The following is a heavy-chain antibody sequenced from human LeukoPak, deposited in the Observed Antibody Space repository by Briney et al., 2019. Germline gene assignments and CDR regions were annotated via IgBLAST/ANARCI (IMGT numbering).Heavy chain of an antibody. J-gene: IGHJ6*02. CDR1: GFTFSSYG. CDR2: IRYDGSNK. CDR3: AKDPPLLWFGVLLESYGMDV. D-gene: IGHD3-10*01. V-gene: IGHV3-30*02. Sequence: GGSLRLSCAASGFTFSSYGMHWVRQAPGKGLEWVAFIRYDGSNKYYADSVKGRFTISRDNSKNTLYLRMNSLRAEDTAVYYCAKDPPLLWFGVLLESYGMDVWGQGTTVTVSS.